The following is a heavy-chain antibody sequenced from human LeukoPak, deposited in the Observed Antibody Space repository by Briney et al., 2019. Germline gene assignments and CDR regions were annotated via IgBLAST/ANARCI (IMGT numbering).Heavy chain of an antibody. D-gene: IGHD3-10*01. CDR2: IFYSGST. CDR3: AGAVSGEFLPLTFDI. J-gene: IGHJ3*02. V-gene: IGHV4-59*01. CDR1: GGSISSYY. Sequence: SETLSLTCTVSGGSISSYYWSWIRQPPGKGLEWIGYIFYSGSTNYNPSLKRRVTISVDTPKNQFSLKLSSVTAAATPVYYCAGAVSGEFLPLTFDIWGHGTMVTVSS.